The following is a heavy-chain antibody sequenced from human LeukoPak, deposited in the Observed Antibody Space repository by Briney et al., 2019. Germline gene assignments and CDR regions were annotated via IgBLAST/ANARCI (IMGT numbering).Heavy chain of an antibody. Sequence: ASVKVSCKASGGTFSSYAISWVRQAPGQGLEWMGRIIPILGIANYAQKFQGRVTITADKSTSTAYMELSSLRSEDTAVYYCARDDPHYGLETSGSVDYWGQGTLVTVSS. V-gene: IGHV1-69*04. CDR2: IIPILGIA. D-gene: IGHD3-10*01. CDR3: ARDDPHYGLETSGSVDY. J-gene: IGHJ4*02. CDR1: GGTFSSYA.